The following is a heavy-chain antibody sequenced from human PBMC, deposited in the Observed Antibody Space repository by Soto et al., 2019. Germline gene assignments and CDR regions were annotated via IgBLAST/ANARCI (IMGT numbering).Heavy chain of an antibody. CDR2: ISAYNGNT. D-gene: IGHD3-16*02. J-gene: IGHJ4*02. Sequence: QVQLVQSGAEVKKPGASVKVSCKASGYTFTSYGISWVRQAPGQGLEWMGWISAYNGNTNYAQKLQGRVTMTTDTSTSTDYRELRSLRSDDTAVYYGARTYYDYVWGSYRYFDYWGQGTLVTVSS. CDR3: ARTYYDYVWGSYRYFDY. V-gene: IGHV1-18*01. CDR1: GYTFTSYG.